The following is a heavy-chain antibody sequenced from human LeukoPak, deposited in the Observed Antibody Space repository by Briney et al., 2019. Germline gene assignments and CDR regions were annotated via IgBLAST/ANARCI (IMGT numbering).Heavy chain of an antibody. CDR1: GFTFSNYG. V-gene: IGHV3-30*02. CDR3: AKDVPAAYFDY. Sequence: GGSLRLSCAASGFTFSNYGMHWLRQAPGKGLEWVAFVRYDESTKFYADSVKGRFTISRDNSKTTLYLQMNSLRAEDTAVYYCAKDVPAAYFDYWGQGTLVTVSS. CDR2: VRYDESTK. D-gene: IGHD2-2*01. J-gene: IGHJ4*02.